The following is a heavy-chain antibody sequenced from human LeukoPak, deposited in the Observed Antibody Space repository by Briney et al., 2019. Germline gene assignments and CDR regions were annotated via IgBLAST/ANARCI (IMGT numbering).Heavy chain of an antibody. J-gene: IGHJ4*02. Sequence: ASVKVSCKASGYTFTGYYMHWVRQAPGQGLEWMGRINPNSGGTNYAQKFQGRVTMTRDTSISTAYMELSRLRSDDTAVYYCARGPPPRFTIFGVVIEDYWGQGALVTVSS. CDR3: ARGPPPRFTIFGVVIEDY. CDR2: INPNSGGT. V-gene: IGHV1-2*06. D-gene: IGHD3-3*01. CDR1: GYTFTGYY.